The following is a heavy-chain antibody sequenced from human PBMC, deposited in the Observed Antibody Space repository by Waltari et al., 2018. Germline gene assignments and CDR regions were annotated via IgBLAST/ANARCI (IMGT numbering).Heavy chain of an antibody. CDR2: ISSSSSYI. Sequence: EVQLVESGGGLVKPGGSLRLSCAASGFTFSSYSMNWVRQAPGKGLEWVSSISSSSSYIYYADSVKGRFTISRDNAKNSLYLQMNSLRAEDTAVYYCARDMAAAAGWDAFDIWGQGTMVTVSS. J-gene: IGHJ3*02. V-gene: IGHV3-21*01. D-gene: IGHD6-13*01. CDR1: GFTFSSYS. CDR3: ARDMAAAAGWDAFDI.